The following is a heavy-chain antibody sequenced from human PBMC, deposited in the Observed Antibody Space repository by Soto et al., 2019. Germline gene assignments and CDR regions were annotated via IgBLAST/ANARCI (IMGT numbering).Heavy chain of an antibody. CDR2: IWYDGSNK. CDR1: GFTFSSYG. V-gene: IGHV3-33*01. Sequence: GGSLRLSCAASGFTFSSYGMHWVRQAPGKGLEWVAVIWYDGSNKYYADSVKGRFTISRDNSKNTLCLQMNSLRAEDTAVYYCARASGGAYYYYGMHVWGQGTPVTVYS. J-gene: IGHJ6*02. CDR3: ARASGGAYYYYGMHV. D-gene: IGHD2-15*01.